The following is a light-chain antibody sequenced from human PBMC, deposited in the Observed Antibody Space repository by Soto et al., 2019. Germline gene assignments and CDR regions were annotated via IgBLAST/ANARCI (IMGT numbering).Light chain of an antibody. CDR3: QQYNSFPWT. CDR2: YAS. J-gene: IGKJ1*01. V-gene: IGKV1-5*01. Sequence: DVQITQSPSTLSASVGDRVTITCRASQSINNYLAWYQLRPGKAPRLLIYYASTLDRGVPSRFSGSGSGTEFTLTISSLQPDDFATYYCQQYNSFPWTFGQGTKVDIK. CDR1: QSINNY.